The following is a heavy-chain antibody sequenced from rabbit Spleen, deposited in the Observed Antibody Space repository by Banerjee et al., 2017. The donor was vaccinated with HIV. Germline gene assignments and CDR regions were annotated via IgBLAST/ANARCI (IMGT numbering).Heavy chain of an antibody. CDR1: GIDYSVEG. J-gene: IGHJ3*01. V-gene: IGHV1S47*01. CDR3: ARDLAGYVGFGFASYLDL. Sequence: ELVESGGGLVQPGESLKLSCKVSGIDYSVEGISWVRQAPGKGPEWIAMIAPHYDIRDYADWVNGRFTISLDNAQNTVDLKMTRLTAADTATYFCARDLAGYVGFGFASYLDLWGQGTLVTVS. CDR2: IAPHYDIR. D-gene: IGHD6-1*01.